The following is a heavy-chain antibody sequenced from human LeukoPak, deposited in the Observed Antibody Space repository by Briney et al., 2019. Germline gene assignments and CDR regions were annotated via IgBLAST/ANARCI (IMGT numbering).Heavy chain of an antibody. D-gene: IGHD5-24*01. CDR3: ARDFREIDYYYYGMDV. Sequence: GGSLRLSCAASGFTFSSYWRSWVRQAPGKGREWVANIKQDGSEKKYVDSVKGRFTIYRDNAKNSLYLQMNSLRAEETAVYYCARDFREIDYYYYGMDVWGQGTTVTVSS. CDR2: IKQDGSEK. V-gene: IGHV3-7*01. J-gene: IGHJ6*02. CDR1: GFTFSSYW.